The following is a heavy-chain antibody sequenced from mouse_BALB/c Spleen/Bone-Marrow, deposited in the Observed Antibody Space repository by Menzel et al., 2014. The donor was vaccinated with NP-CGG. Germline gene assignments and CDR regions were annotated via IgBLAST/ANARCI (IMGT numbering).Heavy chain of an antibody. Sequence: QVQLKESGPELVRPGESVKISCKGSGFTFTDYAMHWVKRSHAKSLEWIGVISIYYDNTSYNQKFKGKATMTVDKSSSTAYMEVARLTSEDSGIYYGARGIRLPLDYWGQGTTLTVSS. CDR1: GFTFTDYA. CDR3: ARGIRLPLDY. J-gene: IGHJ2*01. V-gene: IGHV1S137*01. CDR2: ISIYYDNT. D-gene: IGHD1-2*01.